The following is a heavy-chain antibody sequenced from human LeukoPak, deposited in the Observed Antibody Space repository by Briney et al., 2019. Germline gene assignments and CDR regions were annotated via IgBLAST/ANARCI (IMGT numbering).Heavy chain of an antibody. CDR2: TYYSGST. D-gene: IGHD3-22*01. CDR1: GGSISSYY. CDR3: ARVGYYYDSSGYSGPWFDP. V-gene: IGHV4-59*01. Sequence: SETLSLTCTVSGGSISSYYWSWIRQPPGKGLEWIGYTYYSGSTNYNPSLKSRVTISVGTSKNQFSLKLSSVTAADTAVYYCARVGYYYDSSGYSGPWFDPWGQGTLVTVSS. J-gene: IGHJ5*02.